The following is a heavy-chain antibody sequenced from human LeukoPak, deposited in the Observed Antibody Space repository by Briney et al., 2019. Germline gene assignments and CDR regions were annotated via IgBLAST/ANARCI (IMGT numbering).Heavy chain of an antibody. CDR2: IKSKTDGGTT. J-gene: IGHJ4*02. V-gene: IGHV3-15*01. D-gene: IGHD3-3*01. Sequence: GWALRLSCAASGFTFSNAWMSWLRQAPGKGLDWVGRIKSKTDGGTTDYAAPVNGRFTISRDYSKNTLYLQTNILKTQDKPVYYCTTDGGDFWSGYFDYWGQGTLVTVSS. CDR3: TTDGGDFWSGYFDY. CDR1: GFTFSNAW.